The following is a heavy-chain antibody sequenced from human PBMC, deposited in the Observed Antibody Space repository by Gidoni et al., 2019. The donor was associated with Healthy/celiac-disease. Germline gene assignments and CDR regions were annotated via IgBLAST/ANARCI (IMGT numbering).Heavy chain of an antibody. Sequence: EVQLVESGGGLVQPGGSLRLSCAASGFTFSSYSMNWVRQAPGKGLEWVSYISSSSSTIYYADSVNRRFTISRDNAKNSLYLQMNSLRDEDTAVYYCARDSRDIVVVPAVYWGQGTLVTVSS. D-gene: IGHD2-2*01. CDR1: GFTFSSYS. CDR2: ISSSSSTI. CDR3: ARDSRDIVVVPAVY. V-gene: IGHV3-48*02. J-gene: IGHJ4*02.